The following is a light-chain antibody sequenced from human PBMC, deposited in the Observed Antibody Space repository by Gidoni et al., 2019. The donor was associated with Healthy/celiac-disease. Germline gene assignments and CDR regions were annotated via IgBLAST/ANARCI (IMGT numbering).Light chain of an antibody. CDR2: KAS. V-gene: IGKV1-5*03. CDR1: QSISSW. CDR3: QQYNSYPWT. Sequence: DIQMTQSPSTLSASVGDRVTITCRASQSISSWLAWYQQKPGKAPKLLSYKASSVESGVPSRFSGSGSWTEFTLTISSLHPDDFATYYCQQYNSYPWTFGQGTKVEIK. J-gene: IGKJ1*01.